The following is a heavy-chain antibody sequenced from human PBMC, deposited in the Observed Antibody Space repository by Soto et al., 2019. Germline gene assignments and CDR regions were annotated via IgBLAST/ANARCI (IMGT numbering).Heavy chain of an antibody. CDR3: AKGGRRRGSYPPLDY. CDR2: ISETGGST. J-gene: IGHJ4*02. D-gene: IGHD1-26*01. Sequence: EVQLLESGGGLVQPGGSLKLSCAASGFTFTHYAMTWVRQAPGKGLECVSTISETGGSTSYAGSVKGRFTISRDNSKNTLYLQMNSLRAEDMAVYFCAKGGRRRGSYPPLDYWGQGTLVTVSS. V-gene: IGHV3-23*01. CDR1: GFTFTHYA.